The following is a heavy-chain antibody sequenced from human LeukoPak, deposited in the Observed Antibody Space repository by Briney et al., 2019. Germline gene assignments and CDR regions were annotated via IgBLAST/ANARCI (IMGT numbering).Heavy chain of an antibody. V-gene: IGHV3-9*01. J-gene: IGHJ3*02. D-gene: IGHD1-26*01. CDR1: GFTFDDYA. CDR2: ISWNSGSI. Sequence: GGSLRLSCAASGFTFDDYAMHWVRQAPGKGLEWVSGISWNSGSIGYADSVKGRFTISRDNVKNSLYLQMNSLRAEDTALYYCAKDMEDGGSYSGAFDIWGQGTMVTVSS. CDR3: AKDMEDGGSYSGAFDI.